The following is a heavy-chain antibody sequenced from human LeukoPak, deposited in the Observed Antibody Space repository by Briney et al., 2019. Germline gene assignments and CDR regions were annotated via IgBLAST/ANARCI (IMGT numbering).Heavy chain of an antibody. V-gene: IGHV4-34*01. D-gene: IGHD3-16*01. CDR1: GGSFSGYY. CDR2: INHSGST. J-gene: IGHJ4*02. Sequence: PSETLSLTCAVYGGSFSGYYWSWIRQPPGKGLEWVGEINHSGSTNYNPSLKSRVTISVDTSKNQFSLKLSSVTAADTAVYYRARGPVSPFWGQGTLVTVSS. CDR3: ARGPVSPF.